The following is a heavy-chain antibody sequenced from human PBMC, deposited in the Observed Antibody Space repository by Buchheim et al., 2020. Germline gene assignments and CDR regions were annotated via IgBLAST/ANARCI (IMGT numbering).Heavy chain of an antibody. V-gene: IGHV3-21*01. Sequence: EVQLVESGGGLVKPGGSLRLSCAASGLTFSSFTMNWVRQPPGKGLEWVSSISTTSSSMSYGDSVKGRFTISRDNANNSLSLQMNSLRAEDTAVYYCATTYGSETYGFDYWGQGTL. CDR3: ATTYGSETYGFDY. J-gene: IGHJ4*02. CDR1: GLTFSSFT. CDR2: ISTTSSSM. D-gene: IGHD3-10*01.